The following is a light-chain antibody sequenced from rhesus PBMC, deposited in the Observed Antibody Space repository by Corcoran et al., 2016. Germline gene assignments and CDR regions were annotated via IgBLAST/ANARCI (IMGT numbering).Light chain of an antibody. CDR1: QDIRRY. J-gene: IGKJ1*01. V-gene: IGKV1-28*02. CDR3: LPHHRYPRA. Sequence: DIQMTQSPSSLSASVGDTVTITCRASQDIRRYLNWFQQKPGKAPKLLIYVASSLESGVPSRVSGSGSGTEFTLTISSLQPEDFATYYCLPHHRYPRAFGQGTKVEV. CDR2: VAS.